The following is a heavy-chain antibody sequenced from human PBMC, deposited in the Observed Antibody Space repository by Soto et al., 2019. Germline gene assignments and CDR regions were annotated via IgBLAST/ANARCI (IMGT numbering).Heavy chain of an antibody. CDR3: AKEANRLLWFGELPYYFDY. V-gene: IGHV3-23*01. CDR1: GFTFSSYA. CDR2: ISGSGGST. J-gene: IGHJ4*02. Sequence: QPGGSLRLSCAASGFTFSSYAMSWVRQAPGKGLEWVSAISGSGGSTYYADSVKGRFTISRDNSKNTLYLQMNSLRAEDTAVYYCAKEANRLLWFGELPYYFDYWGQGTLVTVSS. D-gene: IGHD3-10*01.